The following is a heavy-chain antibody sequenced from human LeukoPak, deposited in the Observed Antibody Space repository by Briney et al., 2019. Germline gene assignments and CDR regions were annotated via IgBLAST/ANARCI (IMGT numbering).Heavy chain of an antibody. Sequence: GGSLRLSCTASGFTFSSYWMTWVRQAPGKGLEWVANIKQDGSEKYYVDSAKGRFTISRDNAENSLYLQMNSLRAEDTAVYYCATPYYDFWSGYSGHWGQGTLVTVSS. D-gene: IGHD3-3*01. J-gene: IGHJ4*02. V-gene: IGHV3-7*01. CDR1: GFTFSSYW. CDR3: ATPYYDFWSGYSGH. CDR2: IKQDGSEK.